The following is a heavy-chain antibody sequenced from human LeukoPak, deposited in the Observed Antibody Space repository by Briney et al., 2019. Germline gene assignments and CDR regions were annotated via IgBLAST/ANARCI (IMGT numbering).Heavy chain of an antibody. J-gene: IGHJ4*02. CDR1: GYSFTSYW. CDR3: ARDPPGIAASGTYY. Sequence: GESLKISCKGSGYSFTSYWIGWVRQAPGKGLEWVSLIYSRGGTSYADSVKGRFTISRDSSKNTLFLQMNSLRVEDTAVYYCARDPPGIAASGTYYWGQGTLVTVSS. D-gene: IGHD6-13*01. CDR2: IYSRGGT. V-gene: IGHV3-53*01.